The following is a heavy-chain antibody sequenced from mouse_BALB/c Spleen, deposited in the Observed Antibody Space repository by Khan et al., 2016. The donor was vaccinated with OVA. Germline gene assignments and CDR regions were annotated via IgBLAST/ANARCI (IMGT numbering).Heavy chain of an antibody. CDR2: IHYSGST. CDR3: ARRSV. Sequence: EVRLQESGPGLVKPSQSLTLTCTVTGYSITSDYAWNWNRQFPGSKLEWMGYIHYSGSTSYNPYLKSRISITRDTSKNPSFLQLNSVTTWDTATYYCARRSVWGAGTTVTVSS. V-gene: IGHV3-2*02. J-gene: IGHJ1*01. CDR1: GYSITSDYA.